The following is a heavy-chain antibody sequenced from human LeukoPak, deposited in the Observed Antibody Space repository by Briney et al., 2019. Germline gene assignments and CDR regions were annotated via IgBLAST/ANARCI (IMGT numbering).Heavy chain of an antibody. Sequence: ASVKDSCSASDYTFSTYGISGVRQAPGQGLEWMGWISAYNGNTNYAQKFQGRVTMTTDTSTSTAYMELRSLRSDDTAVYYCARDGLAATNSFDYWGQGTLVTVSS. D-gene: IGHD5-12*01. CDR1: DYTFSTYG. CDR3: ARDGLAATNSFDY. J-gene: IGHJ4*02. V-gene: IGHV1-18*01. CDR2: ISAYNGNT.